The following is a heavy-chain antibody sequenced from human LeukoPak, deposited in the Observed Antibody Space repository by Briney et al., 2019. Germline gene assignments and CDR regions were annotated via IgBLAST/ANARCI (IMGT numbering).Heavy chain of an antibody. CDR3: ATSPLGSGDS. V-gene: IGHV3-48*01. D-gene: IGHD6-25*01. J-gene: IGHJ4*02. Sequence: PAGSLRLSCAAAGFTFSTYGMHWLRQAPGQGLEWISYINFSSTTIYYADSVKGRFTISRDNAKNSLYLQMNSLRAEDTAVYYCATSPLGSGDSWGQGTLVTVSS. CDR1: GFTFSTYG. CDR2: INFSSTTI.